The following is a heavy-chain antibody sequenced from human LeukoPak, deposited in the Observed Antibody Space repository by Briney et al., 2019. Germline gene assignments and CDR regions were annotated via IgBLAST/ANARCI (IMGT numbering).Heavy chain of an antibody. J-gene: IGHJ4*02. V-gene: IGHV4-39*01. CDR3: ARHSRLYSSSWYGGPRFDY. CDR2: IYYSGST. CDR1: GGSISSSSYY. D-gene: IGHD6-13*01. Sequence: SETLSLTCTVSGGSISSSSYYWGWIRQPPGKGLEWIGSIYYSGSTYYNPSLKSRVTISVDTSKNQFSLKLSSVTAADTAVYYCARHSRLYSSSWYGGPRFDYWGQGTLVTVSS.